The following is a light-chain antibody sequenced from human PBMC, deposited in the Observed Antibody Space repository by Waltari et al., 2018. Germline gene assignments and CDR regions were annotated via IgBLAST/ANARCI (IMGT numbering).Light chain of an antibody. V-gene: IGLV1-40*01. Sequence: QSVLTQPPSVSGAPGQGVTISCTGSTSNIGAGYDVQWYQQFPTSAPKPPSRGKTFRPSGVPDRFSAPRSGTSGSLAITGLRPEDDAYFYCQSYDRSLSTWVFGGGTKVTVL. J-gene: IGLJ3*02. CDR3: QSYDRSLSTWV. CDR2: GKT. CDR1: TSNIGAGYD.